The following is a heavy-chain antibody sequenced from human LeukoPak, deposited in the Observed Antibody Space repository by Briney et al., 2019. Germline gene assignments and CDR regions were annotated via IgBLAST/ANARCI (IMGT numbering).Heavy chain of an antibody. CDR2: IGGNGGST. J-gene: IGHJ6*03. Sequence: PGGSLRLSCAASGFTFSSYDMNWVRQAPGKGLEWVSTIGGNGGSTYYADSVKGRFTISRDNSKNTLYLQMSSLRAEDTAVYYCARGYYFYHMDGWGEGTTVTVSS. CDR1: GFTFSSYD. CDR3: ARGYYFYHMDG. V-gene: IGHV3-23*01.